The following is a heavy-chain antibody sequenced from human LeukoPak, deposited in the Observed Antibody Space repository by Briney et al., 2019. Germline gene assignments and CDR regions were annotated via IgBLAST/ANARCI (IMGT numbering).Heavy chain of an antibody. CDR1: GYTFTSYD. Sequence: ASVKVSCKASGYTFTSYDINWVRQATGQGLEWMGWMNPNSGNTGYAQKFQGRVTITRNTSISTAYMEPSSLRSEDTAVYYCARAEDLLRFFDYWGQGTLVTVSS. J-gene: IGHJ4*02. V-gene: IGHV1-8*03. CDR2: MNPNSGNT. CDR3: ARAEDLLRFFDY. D-gene: IGHD3-3*01.